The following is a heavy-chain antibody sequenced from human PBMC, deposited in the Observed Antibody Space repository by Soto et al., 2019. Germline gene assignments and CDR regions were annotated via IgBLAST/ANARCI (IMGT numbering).Heavy chain of an antibody. CDR2: IYPGDSDT. D-gene: IGHD4-4*01. J-gene: IGHJ6*02. CDR3: ARHEDHDYSNYYYGMDV. Sequence: PRGSLKISCKGSGYNFTSYWIGWVRQMPGKGLEWMGIIYPGDSDTRYSPSFQGQVTISADKSISTAYLQWSSLKASDTAMYYCARHEDHDYSNYYYGMDVWGQGTTVTVSS. V-gene: IGHV5-51*01. CDR1: GYNFTSYW.